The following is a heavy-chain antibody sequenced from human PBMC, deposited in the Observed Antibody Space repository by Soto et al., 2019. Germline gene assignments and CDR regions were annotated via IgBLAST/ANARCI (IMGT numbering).Heavy chain of an antibody. CDR2: INAGNGNT. Sequence: ASVKVSCKASGYTFTSYAMHWVRQAPGQRLEWMGWINAGNGNTKYSQKFQGRVTITRDTSASTAYMELSSLRSEDTAVYYCAGEFIGSYDSSGYYYVEVFDYWGQGTLVTVSS. D-gene: IGHD3-22*01. V-gene: IGHV1-3*01. CDR1: GYTFTSYA. CDR3: AGEFIGSYDSSGYYYVEVFDY. J-gene: IGHJ4*02.